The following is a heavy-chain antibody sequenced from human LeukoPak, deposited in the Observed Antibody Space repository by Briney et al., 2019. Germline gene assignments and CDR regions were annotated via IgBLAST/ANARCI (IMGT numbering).Heavy chain of an antibody. CDR2: IIHSGST. CDR1: VGPFSGYY. CDR3: ARDHYGDPIDY. J-gene: IGHJ4*02. V-gene: IGHV4-34*12. Sequence: PSETLSLTCAVYVGPFSGYYWSWIRQPPGKGLEWIGEIIHSGSTHYNPSLKSRVTIPVDTSKNQFSLKLRSVTAAVTAGYYCARDHYGDPIDYWGQGTLVTVSS. D-gene: IGHD4-17*01.